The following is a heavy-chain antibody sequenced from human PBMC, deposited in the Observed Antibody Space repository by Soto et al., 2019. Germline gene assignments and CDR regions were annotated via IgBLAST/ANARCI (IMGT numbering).Heavy chain of an antibody. J-gene: IGHJ5*02. CDR3: ARDLGGCSAGSCRYNWFDP. V-gene: IGHV1-69*13. CDR2: IIPIYGTT. D-gene: IGHD2-15*01. CDR1: GDTFSNYA. Sequence: GASVKVSCKASGDTFSNYAVSWVRQAPGQGLEWMGGIIPIYGTTNYAQRFQDRVTITADESTSTAYMELSSLRSEDTAVYYCARDLGGCSAGSCRYNWFDPWGQGTLVT.